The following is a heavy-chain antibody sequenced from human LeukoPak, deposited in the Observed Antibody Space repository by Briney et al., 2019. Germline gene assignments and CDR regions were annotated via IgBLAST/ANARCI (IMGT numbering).Heavy chain of an antibody. CDR3: TSGHSYDYVWGSYVVGAFDI. Sequence: GGSLRLSCAAPGFTFSGSAMHWVRQASGKGLEWVGRIRSKANSYATAYAASVKGRFTISRDDSKNTAYLQMNSLKTEDTAVYYCTSGHSYDYVWGSYVVGAFDIWGQGTMVTVSS. J-gene: IGHJ3*02. V-gene: IGHV3-73*01. D-gene: IGHD3-16*01. CDR1: GFTFSGSA. CDR2: IRSKANSYAT.